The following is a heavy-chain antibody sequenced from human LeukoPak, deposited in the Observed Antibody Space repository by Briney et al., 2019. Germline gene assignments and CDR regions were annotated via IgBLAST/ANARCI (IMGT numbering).Heavy chain of an antibody. V-gene: IGHV4-38-2*02. D-gene: IGHD6-13*01. CDR3: ARVVIAAAGRRCYFDY. J-gene: IGHJ4*02. CDR1: GYSISSGYY. Sequence: SETLSLTCTVSGYSISSGYYWGWIRQPPGKGLEWIGSIYHSGSTYYNPSLKSRVTISVDTSKNQFSLKLSSVTAADTAVYYCARVVIAAAGRRCYFDYWGQGTLVTVSS. CDR2: IYHSGST.